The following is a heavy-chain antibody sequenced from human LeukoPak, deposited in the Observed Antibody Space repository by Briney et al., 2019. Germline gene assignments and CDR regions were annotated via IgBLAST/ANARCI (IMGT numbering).Heavy chain of an antibody. J-gene: IGHJ4*02. CDR1: GGSISSYY. CDR2: IYYSGST. D-gene: IGHD3-22*01. V-gene: IGHV4-59*12. CDR3: ARDQYYYDSSGYYYESMGFDY. Sequence: PSETLSLTCTVSGGSISSYYWSWIRQPPGKGLEWIGYIYYSGSTYYNPSLKSRVTISVDTSKNQFSLKLSSVTAADTAVYYCARDQYYYDSSGYYYESMGFDYWGQGTLVTVSS.